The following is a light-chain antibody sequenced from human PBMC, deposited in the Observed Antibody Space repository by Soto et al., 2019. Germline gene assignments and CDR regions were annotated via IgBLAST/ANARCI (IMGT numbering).Light chain of an antibody. CDR3: QAYDSSLRGSYV. J-gene: IGLJ1*01. CDR1: SSNIGAGYD. V-gene: IGLV1-40*01. CDR2: GNS. Sequence: QSVLTQLPSVSGAPGQRVTISCTGSSSNIGAGYDVHWYQQLPGTAPKLLIYGNSIRPSGVPDRFSGSKSGTSASLAITGLQAEDEADYYCQAYDSSLRGSYVFGTGTKVTVL.